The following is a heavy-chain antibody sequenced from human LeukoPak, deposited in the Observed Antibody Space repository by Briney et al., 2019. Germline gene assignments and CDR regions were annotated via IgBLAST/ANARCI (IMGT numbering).Heavy chain of an antibody. CDR2: ISSSSGYI. Sequence: PGGSLRLSCAASGFTFSRYSMNWVRQAPGKGLEWVSSISSSSGYIYYTDSLKGRFTISRDNANNSLYLQMNSLRAEDTAVYYCARWYYYETSGLYYGSFDYWGQGTLVTVSS. CDR1: GFTFSRYS. V-gene: IGHV3-21*01. D-gene: IGHD3-22*01. CDR3: ARWYYYETSGLYYGSFDY. J-gene: IGHJ4*02.